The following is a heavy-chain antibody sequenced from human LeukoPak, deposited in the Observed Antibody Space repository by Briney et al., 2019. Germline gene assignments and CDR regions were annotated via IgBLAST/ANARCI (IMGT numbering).Heavy chain of an antibody. J-gene: IGHJ4*02. CDR3: ARGSVEGYSYGYLGIDY. Sequence: ASVKVSCKASGYTFTSYYMHWVRQAPGQGLEWMGIINPSGGSTSYAQKFQGRVTITADESTSTAYMELSSLRSEDTAVYYCARGSVEGYSYGYLGIDYWGQGTLVTVSS. CDR2: INPSGGST. V-gene: IGHV1-46*01. CDR1: GYTFTSYY. D-gene: IGHD5-18*01.